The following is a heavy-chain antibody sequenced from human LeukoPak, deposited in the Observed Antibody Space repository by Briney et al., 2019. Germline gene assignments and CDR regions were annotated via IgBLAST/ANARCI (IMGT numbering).Heavy chain of an antibody. Sequence: ASVKVSCKASGYTFTSYYMHWVRQAPGQGLEWMGIINPSGGSTSYAQKLQGRVTMTTDTSTSTAYMDLRSLRSDDTAVYYCAAESIVVVDDAFDIWGQGTMVTVSS. CDR2: INPSGGST. D-gene: IGHD3-22*01. V-gene: IGHV1-46*01. J-gene: IGHJ3*02. CDR1: GYTFTSYY. CDR3: AAESIVVVDDAFDI.